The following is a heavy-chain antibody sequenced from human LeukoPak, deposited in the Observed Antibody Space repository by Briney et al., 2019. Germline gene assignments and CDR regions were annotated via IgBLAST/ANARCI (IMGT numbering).Heavy chain of an antibody. CDR1: GFTFSSYA. CDR2: ISGSGGST. D-gene: IGHD3-10*01. CDR3: AKDQELWFEEFPIYFDY. Sequence: GGSLRLSCAASGFTFSSYAMSWVRQAPGKGLEWVSAISGSGGSTYYTDSVKGRFTISRDNSKNTLYLQMNSLRAEDTAVYYCAKDQELWFEEFPIYFDYWGQGTLVTVSS. J-gene: IGHJ4*02. V-gene: IGHV3-23*01.